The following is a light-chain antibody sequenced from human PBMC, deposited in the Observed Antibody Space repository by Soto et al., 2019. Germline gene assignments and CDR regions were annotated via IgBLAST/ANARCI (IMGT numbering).Light chain of an antibody. CDR2: GAS. V-gene: IGKV1-12*01. J-gene: IGKJ4*01. CDR1: QLISSW. Sequence: IQMTQSPSSVSASVGDSVTITCRASQLISSWLAWYQVKPGKAPKLLIYGASNRESGVPSRFSGSESGTLVTLTSNSLQPEDVATYYCQQASSFPLTFGGGTEVEV. CDR3: QQASSFPLT.